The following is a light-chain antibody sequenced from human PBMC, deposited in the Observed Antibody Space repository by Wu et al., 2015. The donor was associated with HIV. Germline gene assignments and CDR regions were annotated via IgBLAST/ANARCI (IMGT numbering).Light chain of an antibody. CDR2: GSS. V-gene: IGKV3-20*01. CDR3: QQYGSSPQVT. Sequence: EIVLTQSPGTLSLSPGERATLSCRASQRVMSSSLAWYQQKPGQAPSLLIYGSSSRATGISYRFSGSGSGTDFTLTISRLEPEDFAVYFCQQYGSSPQVTFGGGTKVEI. CDR1: QRVMSSS. J-gene: IGKJ4*01.